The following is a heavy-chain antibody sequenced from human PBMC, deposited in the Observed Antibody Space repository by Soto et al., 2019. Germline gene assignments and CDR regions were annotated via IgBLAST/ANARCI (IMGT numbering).Heavy chain of an antibody. CDR3: ARCVPPSYAMDV. J-gene: IGHJ6*02. Sequence: SETLSLTCAVSGYSISSGYYWGWIRQPPGKGLEWIGSIYHSGSTYYNPSLKSRVTISVDTSKNQFSLKLSSVTAADTAVYYCARCVPPSYAMDVWGQGTTVTVSS. D-gene: IGHD2-2*01. CDR1: GYSISSGYY. CDR2: IYHSGST. V-gene: IGHV4-38-2*01.